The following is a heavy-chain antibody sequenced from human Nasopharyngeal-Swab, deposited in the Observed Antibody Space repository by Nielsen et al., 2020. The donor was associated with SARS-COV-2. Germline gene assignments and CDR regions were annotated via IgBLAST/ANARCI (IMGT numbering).Heavy chain of an antibody. J-gene: IGHJ6*02. CDR3: ARLSYYSGMDV. V-gene: IGHV4-61*02. Sequence: SETLSLTCTVSGGSISSGSYYWSWIRQPAGKGLEWIGRIYTSGSTNYNPSLKSRVTISVDTSKNQFSLKLSSVTAADTAVYYCARLSYYSGMDVWGQGTTVTVS. CDR2: IYTSGST. CDR1: GGSISSGSYY.